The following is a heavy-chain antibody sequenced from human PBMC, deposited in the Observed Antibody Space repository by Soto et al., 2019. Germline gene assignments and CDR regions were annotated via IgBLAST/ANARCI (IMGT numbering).Heavy chain of an antibody. CDR1: GDSVSSNKDA. D-gene: IGHD3-3*01. CDR2: TYYRSKWYN. V-gene: IGHV6-1*01. CDR3: ARDGGTGNDFWDY. J-gene: IGHJ4*02. Sequence: SQTLSLTCAISGDSVSSNKDAWNWIRQSPSRGLEWLGRTYYRSKWYNDYAVSVKSRMTINPDTSKNQFSLHLNSVTPEDTAVYYCARDGGTGNDFWDYWGQGTLVTVSS.